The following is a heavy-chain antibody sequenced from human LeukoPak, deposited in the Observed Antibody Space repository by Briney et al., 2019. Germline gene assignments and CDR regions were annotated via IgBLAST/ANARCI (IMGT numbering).Heavy chain of an antibody. CDR1: GFTFSSYN. V-gene: IGHV3-21*06. CDR3: ARDPYSGNYGAYYYYYMDV. D-gene: IGHD1-26*01. CDR2: ITSSSSYI. J-gene: IGHJ6*03. Sequence: GGSLRLSCAASGFTFSSYNMNWVRQAPGKGLEWVSSITSSSSYIYYADSVEGRFTISRDNAKNSLYLQMDSLRVVDTAEYYCARDPYSGNYGAYYYYYMDVWGKGTTVTVSS.